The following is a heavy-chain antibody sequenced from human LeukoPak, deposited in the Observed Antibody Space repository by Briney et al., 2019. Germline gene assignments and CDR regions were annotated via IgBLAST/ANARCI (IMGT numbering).Heavy chain of an antibody. CDR3: ARHLYCSSTSCYRVFDY. CDR2: IYYSGST. J-gene: IGHJ4*02. V-gene: IGHV4-59*01. CDR1: GGSISSYY. D-gene: IGHD2-2*02. Sequence: ASETLSLTCTVSGGSISSYYWSWIRQPPGKGLEWIGYIYYSGSTNYNPSLKSRVTISVDTSKNQFSLKLSSVTAADTAVYYCARHLYCSSTSCYRVFDYWGQGTLVTVSS.